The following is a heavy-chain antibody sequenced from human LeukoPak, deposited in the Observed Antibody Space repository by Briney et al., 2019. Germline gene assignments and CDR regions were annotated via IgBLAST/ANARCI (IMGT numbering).Heavy chain of an antibody. Sequence: ASVKVSCKGSGYTFNKYGISWVRQAPGQGLEWMGWISCYNGDTNYAQKLQGRVTLSTDTPTTTVYMELRSLRSDDMAVYYCARDPSNTSGWKTWFDTWGQGTPVTVSS. V-gene: IGHV1-18*03. CDR2: ISCYNGDT. J-gene: IGHJ5*02. CDR3: ARDPSNTSGWKTWFDT. D-gene: IGHD6-19*01. CDR1: GYTFNKYG.